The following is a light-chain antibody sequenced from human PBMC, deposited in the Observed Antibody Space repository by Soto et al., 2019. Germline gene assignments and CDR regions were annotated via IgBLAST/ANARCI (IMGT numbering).Light chain of an antibody. Sequence: IQLSQSPSSLSASEGDSVTIACRASQGMSTNLAWYQQKPGRAPRLLIYAASSLQSGVPSRFSGSGSGTDFTLTISSLQSEDFAVYYCQQYNNWPLTFGGGTKVDI. CDR2: AAS. CDR3: QQYNNWPLT. V-gene: IGKV1-9*01. J-gene: IGKJ4*01. CDR1: QGMSTN.